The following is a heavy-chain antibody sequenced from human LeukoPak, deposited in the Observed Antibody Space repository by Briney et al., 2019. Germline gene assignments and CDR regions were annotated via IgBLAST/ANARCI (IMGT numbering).Heavy chain of an antibody. CDR3: AKAGDLGYCSGGRCYDPDY. D-gene: IGHD2-15*01. CDR2: ISYDGTNK. CDR1: GFTFSSYG. V-gene: IGHV3-30*18. J-gene: IGHJ4*02. Sequence: GGSLRLSCAASGFTFSSYGMHWARQAPGKGLEWVAVISYDGTNKHYADSVKGRLTISRDNSENTLYLEMNSLRAEDTAVYYCAKAGDLGYCSGGRCYDPDYWGQGTLVTVSS.